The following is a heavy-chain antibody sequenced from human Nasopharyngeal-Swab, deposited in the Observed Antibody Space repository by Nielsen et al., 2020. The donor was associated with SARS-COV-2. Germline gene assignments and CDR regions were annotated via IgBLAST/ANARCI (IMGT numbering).Heavy chain of an antibody. J-gene: IGHJ6*02. CDR3: YVLLWFGDYYYGMDV. D-gene: IGHD3-10*01. V-gene: IGHV3-23*01. CDR2: ISGSGGST. Sequence: WIRQPPGKGLEWVSAISGSGGSTYYADSVKGRFTISRDNSKNTLYLQVNSLRAEDTAVYYCYVLLWFGDYYYGMDVWGQGTTVTVSS.